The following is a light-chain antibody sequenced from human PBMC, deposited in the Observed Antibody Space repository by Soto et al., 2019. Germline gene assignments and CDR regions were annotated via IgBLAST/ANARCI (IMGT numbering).Light chain of an antibody. CDR3: QSYDSSLSGVV. Sequence: QAVVTQPPSVSGAQGQRVTIPSTGTSSNIGAGYDVHGYQQLPGTAPKPLIFGKTNRPPGVPDRFSGSKSGTSASLAIPGLRAEDEADYYCQSYDSSLSGVVFGGGTKLTVL. CDR2: GKT. J-gene: IGLJ2*01. V-gene: IGLV1-40*01. CDR1: SSNIGAGYD.